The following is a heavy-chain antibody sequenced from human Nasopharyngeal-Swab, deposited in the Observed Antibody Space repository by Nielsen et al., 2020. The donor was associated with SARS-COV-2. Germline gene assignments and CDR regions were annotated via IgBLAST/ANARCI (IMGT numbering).Heavy chain of an antibody. CDR2: IIPIFGTA. J-gene: IGHJ3*02. D-gene: IGHD3-9*01. V-gene: IGHV1-69*13. CDR3: ARDRRRRGSYYDILTGYDAFDI. CDR1: GGNFSSYA. Sequence: SVKVSWRACGGNFSSYAISWVRQAPGQGLEWMGGIIPIFGTANYAQKFQGRVTITADESTSTAYMELSSLRSEDTAVYYCARDRRRRGSYYDILTGYDAFDIWGQGTMVTVSS.